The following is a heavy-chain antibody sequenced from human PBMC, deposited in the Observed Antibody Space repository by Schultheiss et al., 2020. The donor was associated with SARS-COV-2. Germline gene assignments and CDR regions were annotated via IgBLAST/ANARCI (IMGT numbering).Heavy chain of an antibody. Sequence: GGSLRLSCAASGFTVSSNYMSWVRQAPGKGLEWVSAISGSGGSTYYADSVKGRFTISRDNSKNTLYVQMNSLRAEDTAVYYCARESSIAAAGTGYFQHWGQGTMVTVSS. CDR2: ISGSGGST. CDR3: ARESSIAAAGTGYFQH. J-gene: IGHJ1*01. V-gene: IGHV3-53*01. D-gene: IGHD6-13*01. CDR1: GFTVSSNY.